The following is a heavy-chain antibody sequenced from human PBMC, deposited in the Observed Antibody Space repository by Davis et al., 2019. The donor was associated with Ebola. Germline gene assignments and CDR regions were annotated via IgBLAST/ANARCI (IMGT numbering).Heavy chain of an antibody. CDR1: GFSFGTYG. J-gene: IGHJ4*02. V-gene: IGHV3-30*03. CDR3: ARDVAGRAGY. D-gene: IGHD1-14*01. CDR2: LSYDGSHT. Sequence: GESLKISCTAFGFSFGTYGMHWVRQAPGKGLEWVQNLSYDGSHTSSIDSVKGRFTISRDNSKNTLYLQMNSLRVEDTAVYYCARDVAGRAGYWGQGTLVTVSS.